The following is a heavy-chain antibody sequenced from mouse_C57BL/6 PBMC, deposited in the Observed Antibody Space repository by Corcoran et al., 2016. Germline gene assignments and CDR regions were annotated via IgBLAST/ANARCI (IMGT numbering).Heavy chain of an antibody. CDR2: IYPGDGDT. Sequence: QVHLQQSGAELVKPGASVKISCKASGYAFSSYCMNWVKQRHGKGLEWIGQIYPGDGDTNYNGKFKGKATLTADKSSSTAYMQPSSLTSEDSAVYFCARDWDEFAYWGQGTLVTVSA. CDR1: GYAFSSYC. V-gene: IGHV1-80*01. D-gene: IGHD4-1*01. CDR3: ARDWDEFAY. J-gene: IGHJ3*01.